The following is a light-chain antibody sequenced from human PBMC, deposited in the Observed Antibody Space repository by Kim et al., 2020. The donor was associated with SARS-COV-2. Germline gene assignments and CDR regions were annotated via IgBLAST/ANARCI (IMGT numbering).Light chain of an antibody. CDR1: SSDVGGYNL. Sequence: GQSSTISCTGTSSDVGGYNLVSWYQQEPGKAPKLMIYEASKRPSGVSNRFSGSKSGNTASLTISGLQAEDEADYYCCSYTDSSSLVFGGGTQLTVL. CDR3: CSYTDSSSLV. V-gene: IGLV2-23*01. CDR2: EAS. J-gene: IGLJ2*01.